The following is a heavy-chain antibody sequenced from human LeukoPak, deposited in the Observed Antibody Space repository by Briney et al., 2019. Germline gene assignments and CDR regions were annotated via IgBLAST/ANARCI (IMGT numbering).Heavy chain of an antibody. CDR3: AREDYDSSGYYPTYFDY. J-gene: IGHJ4*02. V-gene: IGHV1-69*13. CDR2: IIPIFGTA. Sequence: SVMVSCKASGGTFSSYAISWVRQAPGQGLEWMGGIIPIFGTANYAQKFQGRVTITADESTSTAYMELSSLRSEDTAVYYCAREDYDSSGYYPTYFDYWGQGILVTVSS. CDR1: GGTFSSYA. D-gene: IGHD3-22*01.